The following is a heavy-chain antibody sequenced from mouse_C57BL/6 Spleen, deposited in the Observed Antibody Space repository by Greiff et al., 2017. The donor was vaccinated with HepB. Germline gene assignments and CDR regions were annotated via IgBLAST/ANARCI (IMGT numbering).Heavy chain of an antibody. CDR3: ARDYSNSYAMDY. Sequence: EVQLVESGGGLVKPGGSLKLSCAASGFTFSDYGMHWVRQAPEKGLEWVAYISSGSSTIYYADTVKGRFTISRDNAKNTLFLQMTSLRSEDSAMYYCARDYSNSYAMDYWGQGTSVTVSS. D-gene: IGHD2-5*01. V-gene: IGHV5-17*01. J-gene: IGHJ4*01. CDR2: ISSGSSTI. CDR1: GFTFSDYG.